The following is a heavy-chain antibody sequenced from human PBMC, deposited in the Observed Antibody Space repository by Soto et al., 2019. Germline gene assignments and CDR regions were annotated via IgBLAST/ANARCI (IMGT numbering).Heavy chain of an antibody. J-gene: IGHJ5*02. CDR3: ARAAAGTGKVDNWFDP. CDR2: INPNSGGT. CDR1: GYTFTGYY. D-gene: IGHD6-13*01. Sequence: ASVKVSCKASGYTFTGYYMHWVRQAPGQGLEWMGWINPNSGGTNYAQKFQGWVTMTRDTSISTAYMELSRLRSDDTAVYYCARAAAGTGKVDNWFDPWGQGTLVTVSS. V-gene: IGHV1-2*04.